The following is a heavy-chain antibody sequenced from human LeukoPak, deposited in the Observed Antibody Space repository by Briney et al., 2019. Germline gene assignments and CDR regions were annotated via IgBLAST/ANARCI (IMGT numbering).Heavy chain of an antibody. CDR3: AREPPLFGVAIDGFDI. V-gene: IGHV4-59*12. CDR1: GDSISSYY. CDR2: IFFSGNT. J-gene: IGHJ3*02. Sequence: SETLSLTCTVSGDSISSYYWSWIRQPAGKGLEWIGNIFFSGNTYYNPSLKSRVTISVDTSKNQFSLRLSSVTAADTAVYYCAREPPLFGVAIDGFDIWGQGTMVTVSS. D-gene: IGHD3-3*01.